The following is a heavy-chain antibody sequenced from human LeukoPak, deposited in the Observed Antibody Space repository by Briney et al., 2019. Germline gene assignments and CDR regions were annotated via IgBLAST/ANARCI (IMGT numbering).Heavy chain of an antibody. J-gene: IGHJ6*02. D-gene: IGHD2-15*01. CDR3: ARVGGYCSGGSCFDYYYGMDV. CDR1: GFTFSNYD. Sequence: GGSLRLSCAASGFTFSNYDIHWVRQAPGKGLEWVAVIWYDGSNKYYADSVKGRFTISRDNSKNTLYLQMNSLRAEDTAVYYCARVGGYCSGGSCFDYYYGMDVWGQGTTVTVSS. V-gene: IGHV3-33*08. CDR2: IWYDGSNK.